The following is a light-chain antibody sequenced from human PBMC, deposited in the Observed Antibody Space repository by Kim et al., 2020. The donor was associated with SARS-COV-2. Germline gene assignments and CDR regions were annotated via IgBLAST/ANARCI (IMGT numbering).Light chain of an antibody. CDR1: SLRSYY. CDR3: NSRDTSDNHLVV. V-gene: IGLV3-19*01. Sequence: SSELTQDPAVSVALGQTIRITCQGDSLRSYYASRYQQKPGQAPVLVIYGKDNRPSGIPDRFSGSSSGNTASLTITGTQAEDEADYYCNSRDTSDNHLVVFGGGTQLTVL. CDR2: GKD. J-gene: IGLJ2*01.